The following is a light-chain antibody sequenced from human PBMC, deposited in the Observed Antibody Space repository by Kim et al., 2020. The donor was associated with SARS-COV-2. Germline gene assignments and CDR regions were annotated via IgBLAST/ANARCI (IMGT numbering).Light chain of an antibody. V-gene: IGKV3-15*01. CDR3: LQYSDWWT. Sequence: SPGKRGRLSCRASQSVDSNLAWYQQQPGQAPRLLIYDVSIRAIGVPARFSGSGSGTQFSLTIGSLQPEDAAVYYCLQYSDWWTFGQGTKVDIK. CDR1: QSVDSN. CDR2: DVS. J-gene: IGKJ1*01.